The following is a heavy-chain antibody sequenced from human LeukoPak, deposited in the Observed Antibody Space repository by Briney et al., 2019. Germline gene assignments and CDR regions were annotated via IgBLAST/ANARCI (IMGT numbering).Heavy chain of an antibody. CDR2: ISYDGSNK. V-gene: IGHV3-30*18. D-gene: IGHD6-13*01. J-gene: IGHJ4*02. CDR1: GFTFSSYG. Sequence: GRSLRLSCAASGFTFSSYGMPWVRQAPGKGLEWVAVISYDGSNKYYADSVKGRFTISRDNSKNTLYLQMNSLRAEDTAVYYCAKDTTGSSSCLWGQGTLVTVSS. CDR3: AKDTTGSSSCL.